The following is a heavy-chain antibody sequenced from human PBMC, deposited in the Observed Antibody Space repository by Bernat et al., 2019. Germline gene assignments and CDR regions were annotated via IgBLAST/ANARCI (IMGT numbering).Heavy chain of an antibody. Sequence: QVQLVQSGAEVKKPGASVKVSCKASGYTFTKYGVSWVRQAPGQGLEWVGWIRTDNGNTKFAQKFQGRVTMTTDTSTSTAYMELRSLTSDDTAVYYCVRDPANTSAFDPWGQGTLVTVSS. CDR1: GYTFTKYG. V-gene: IGHV1-18*01. CDR3: VRDPANTSAFDP. J-gene: IGHJ5*02. CDR2: IRTDNGNT.